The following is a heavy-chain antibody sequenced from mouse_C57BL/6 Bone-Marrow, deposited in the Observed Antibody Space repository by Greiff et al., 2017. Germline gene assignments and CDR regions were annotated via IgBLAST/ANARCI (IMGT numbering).Heavy chain of an antibody. CDR3: ARGYYSYYAMDY. CDR1: GYTFTSYW. Sequence: QVQLQQSGAELVMPGASVKLSCKASGYTFTSYWMHWVKPRPGQGLEWIGEIDPSDSYTNYNQKFKGKSTLTVDKSSSTAYMQLSSLTSEDSAVYYCARGYYSYYAMDYWGQGTSVTVSS. V-gene: IGHV1-69*01. D-gene: IGHD1-1*01. J-gene: IGHJ4*01. CDR2: IDPSDSYT.